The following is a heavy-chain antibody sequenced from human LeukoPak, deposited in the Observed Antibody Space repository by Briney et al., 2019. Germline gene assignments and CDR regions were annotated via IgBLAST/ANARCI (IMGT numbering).Heavy chain of an antibody. CDR3: ARVPQLTIFGVVIRNWFDP. CDR1: GYTFTSYG. D-gene: IGHD3-3*01. CDR2: ISAYNGNT. V-gene: IGHV1-18*01. Sequence: ASVKVSCKASGYTFTSYGISWVRQAPGQGLEWMGWISAYNGNTNYAQKLRGRVTMTTDTSTSTAYMELRSLRSDDTAVYYCARVPQLTIFGVVIRNWFDPWGQGTLVTVSP. J-gene: IGHJ5*02.